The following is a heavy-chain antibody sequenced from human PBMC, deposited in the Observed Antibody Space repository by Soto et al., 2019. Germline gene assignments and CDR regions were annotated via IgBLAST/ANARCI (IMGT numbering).Heavy chain of an antibody. D-gene: IGHD3-9*01. Sequence: PGGSLRLSCAASGFTVSSKYMSWVRQAPGKGLEWVSLIQSGGPTYYADSVQGRFTVSRDNAKNSLSLQMNSLRVADTAVYYCVRATGHSDYFDYWGQGILVTVSS. CDR2: IQSGGPT. V-gene: IGHV3-66*01. CDR3: VRATGHSDYFDY. J-gene: IGHJ4*02. CDR1: GFTVSSKY.